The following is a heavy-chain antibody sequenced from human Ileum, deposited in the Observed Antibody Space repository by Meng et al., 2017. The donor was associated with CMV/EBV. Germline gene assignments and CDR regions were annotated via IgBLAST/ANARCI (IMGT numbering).Heavy chain of an antibody. CDR1: GGSFSGYY. Sequence: SETLSLTCAVYGGSFSGYYWSWIRQPPGKGLEWIGEINHSGSTNYNPSLKSQVTISVDTSKNQFSLKLSSVTAADTAVYYCARRGRYSSSWYSGRGGHHDYWGQGTLVTVSS. CDR2: INHSGST. V-gene: IGHV4-34*01. CDR3: ARRGRYSSSWYSGRGGHHDY. D-gene: IGHD6-13*01. J-gene: IGHJ4*02.